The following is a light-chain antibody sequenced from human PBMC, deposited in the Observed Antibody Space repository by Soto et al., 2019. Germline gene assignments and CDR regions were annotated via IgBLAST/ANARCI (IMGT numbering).Light chain of an antibody. V-gene: IGKV3-15*01. J-gene: IGKJ4*01. CDR3: QQYNHWPPLT. CDR2: GAS. Sequence: EXVXTQSXATLSVSPGERATLSCRASQSVGRNLAWYQQKPGQAPRLLIYGASTRATGIPARFSGSGSGTEFTLTISSLQSEDFAIYSCQQYNHWPPLTFGGGTKVEIK. CDR1: QSVGRN.